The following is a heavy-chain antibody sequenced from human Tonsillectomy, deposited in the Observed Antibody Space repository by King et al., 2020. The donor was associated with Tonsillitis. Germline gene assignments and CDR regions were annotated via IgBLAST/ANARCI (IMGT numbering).Heavy chain of an antibody. CDR1: GYTFARFW. CDR3: ARLVRSGEPGRGYYRMDV. Sequence: VQLVQSGAEVKKPGESLKISCQGSGYTFARFWIGWVRQMPGKGLEWMGLSYPGDSYTRYSPSFQGQVTISADKSNSVAYLQWSSLEASDTAMYFCARLVRSGEPGRGYYRMDVWGKGTSVTVSS. D-gene: IGHD7-27*01. CDR2: SYPGDSYT. J-gene: IGHJ6*04. V-gene: IGHV5-51*03.